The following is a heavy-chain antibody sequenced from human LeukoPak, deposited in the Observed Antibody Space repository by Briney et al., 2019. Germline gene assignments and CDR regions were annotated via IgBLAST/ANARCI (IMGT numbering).Heavy chain of an antibody. CDR1: GFVFGEYA. Sequence: GGSLRLSCAGSGFVFGEYAMTWVRQAPGKGLEWIGFSRGTAYGGTTEYAASLRGRFTISRDDSKSIAYLQMNSLTTEDTAVYYCTRGVRGESWFDPWGQGNLVTVSS. CDR3: TRGVRGESWFDP. CDR2: SRGTAYGGTT. V-gene: IGHV3-49*04. D-gene: IGHD3-10*01. J-gene: IGHJ5*02.